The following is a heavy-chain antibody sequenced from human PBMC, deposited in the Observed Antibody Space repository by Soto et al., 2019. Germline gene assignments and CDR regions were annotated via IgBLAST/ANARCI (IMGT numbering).Heavy chain of an antibody. D-gene: IGHD3-10*01. CDR2: INSDGSST. CDR1: GFTFSSYW. V-gene: IGHV3-74*01. CDR3: ATYYYGSGSYYNGLQPGDY. J-gene: IGHJ4*02. Sequence: EVQLVESGGGLVQPGGSLRLSCAASGFTFSSYWMHWVRQAPGKGLVWVSRINSDGSSTSYADSVKGRFTISRDNAKNTLYLQMNSLRAEDTAVYYCATYYYGSGSYYNGLQPGDYWGQGTLVTVSS.